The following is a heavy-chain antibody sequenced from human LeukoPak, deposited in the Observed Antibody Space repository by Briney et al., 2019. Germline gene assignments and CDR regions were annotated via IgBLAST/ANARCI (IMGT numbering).Heavy chain of an antibody. CDR2: TYFTSKWTG. J-gene: IGHJ5*02. Sequence: SQTLSLICAISWDNSSSDSASWHWIRQSPSRGLEWLGRTYFTSKWTGDQAVSVRGRITIKPDTSKNQFTLRLNSVSVEDTAVYYCARRASWNSYFDLWGQGTLVIVSS. V-gene: IGHV6-1*01. D-gene: IGHD1-7*01. CDR1: WDNSSSDSAS. CDR3: ARRASWNSYFDL.